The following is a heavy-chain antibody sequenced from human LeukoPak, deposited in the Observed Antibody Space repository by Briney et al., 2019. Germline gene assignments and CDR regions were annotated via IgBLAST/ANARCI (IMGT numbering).Heavy chain of an antibody. D-gene: IGHD2-2*01. CDR2: ISGSGGST. CDR3: AKDNCTSASCYNDY. J-gene: IGHJ4*02. CDR1: GFTFSSSA. V-gene: IGHV3-23*01. Sequence: GGSLRLSCAASGFTFSSSAMSWVRQAPGKGLEWVSAISGSGGSTYYADSVRGRFTISRDNSKNTLYLQMNSLRVEDTAVYYYAKDNCTSASCYNDYWGQGTLVTVSS.